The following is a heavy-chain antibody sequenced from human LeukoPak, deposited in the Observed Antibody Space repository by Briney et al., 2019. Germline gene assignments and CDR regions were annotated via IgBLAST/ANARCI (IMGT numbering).Heavy chain of an antibody. D-gene: IGHD2-2*01. CDR2: ISYDGSNK. Sequence: GRPLRLSCAASGFTFSSYGMHWVRQAPGKGLEWVAVISYDGSNKYYADSVKGRFTISRDNSKNTLYLQMNSLRAEDTAVFYCAKDLGGVVVVPAAFDYWGQGTLVTVSS. CDR3: AKDLGGVVVVPAAFDY. CDR1: GFTFSSYG. V-gene: IGHV3-30*18. J-gene: IGHJ4*02.